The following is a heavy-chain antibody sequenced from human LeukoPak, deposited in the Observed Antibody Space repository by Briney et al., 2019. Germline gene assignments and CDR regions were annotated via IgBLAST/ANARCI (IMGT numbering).Heavy chain of an antibody. Sequence: GGSLRLSCAASGFTFGNFAMHWVRQAPGKGLEWVAVMSYGGSNKYYADSVKGRFTISRDNSKNTLYLQMNSLRAEDTAVYYCAKAPLNYYDSSGYYPHWGQGTLVTVSS. D-gene: IGHD3-22*01. CDR1: GFTFGNFA. J-gene: IGHJ4*02. CDR2: MSYGGSNK. CDR3: AKAPLNYYDSSGYYPH. V-gene: IGHV3-30*14.